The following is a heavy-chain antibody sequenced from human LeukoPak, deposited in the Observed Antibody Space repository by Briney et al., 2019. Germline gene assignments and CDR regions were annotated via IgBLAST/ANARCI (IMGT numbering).Heavy chain of an antibody. J-gene: IGHJ4*02. D-gene: IGHD5-24*01. CDR1: GGSISSSSYY. CDR3: ARQRRDAYNSNSPGDY. V-gene: IGHV4-39*01. CDR2: IYYSGST. Sequence: SETLSLTCTVSGGSISSSSYYWGWIRQPPGKGLEWIGSIYYSGSTYYNPSLKSRVTISVDTSKNQFSLKLSSVTAADTAVYYCARQRRDAYNSNSPGDYWGQGTLVTVSS.